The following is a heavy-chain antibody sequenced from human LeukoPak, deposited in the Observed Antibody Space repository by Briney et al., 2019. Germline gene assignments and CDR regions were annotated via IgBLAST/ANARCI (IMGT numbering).Heavy chain of an antibody. Sequence: GGSLRLSCAASGFTFSSSGMHWVRQSPGKGLDWVAVISYDGSNKFYADCVKGRFTISRDNSKNTLYLQMNSMRAEDTAVYYCAKNWPGEMATTFDYWGQGTLVTVSS. D-gene: IGHD5-24*01. CDR3: AKNWPGEMATTFDY. J-gene: IGHJ4*02. CDR2: ISYDGSNK. CDR1: GFTFSSSG. V-gene: IGHV3-30*18.